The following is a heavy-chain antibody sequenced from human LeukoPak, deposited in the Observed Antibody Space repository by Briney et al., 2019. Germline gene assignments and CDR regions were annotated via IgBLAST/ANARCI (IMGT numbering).Heavy chain of an antibody. D-gene: IGHD3-10*01. CDR3: ARDGYYYGSGSYYDFDY. J-gene: IGHJ4*02. V-gene: IGHV1-2*02. CDR2: INPNSGGT. CDR1: GYTFTGYY. Sequence: GASVTVSCKASGYTFTGYYMHWVRQAPGQGLEWMGWINPNSGGTNYAQKFQGRVTMTRDTSISTAYMELSRLRSDDTAVYYCARDGYYYGSGSYYDFDYWGQGTLVTVSS.